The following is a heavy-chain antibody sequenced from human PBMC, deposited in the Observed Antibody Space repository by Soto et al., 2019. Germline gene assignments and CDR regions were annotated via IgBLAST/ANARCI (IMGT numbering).Heavy chain of an antibody. J-gene: IGHJ6*03. CDR2: ISAYNGNT. D-gene: IGHD3-10*01. Sequence: GGPVKVSCKASCFTLSRYGISWVRQGPGRSLEWKGWISAYNGNTNYAQKLQGRVTMTTETSTSTAYMELRSLRSDDTAVYYCARVLWFGVRRPPYSTDVPGTATTLTLSS. V-gene: IGHV1-18*01. CDR3: ARVLWFGVRRPPYSTDV. CDR1: CFTLSRYG.